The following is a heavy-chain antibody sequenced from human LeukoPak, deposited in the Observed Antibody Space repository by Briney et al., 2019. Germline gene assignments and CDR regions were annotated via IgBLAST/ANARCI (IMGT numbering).Heavy chain of an antibody. Sequence: GGSLRLSCAASGFTFSSYAMSWVRQAPGKGLEWVSAISGSGGSTYYADSVKGRFTISRDNSKNTLYLQMNSLRAEDTAVSFCAKAGDGSYYDSRGYYFDFWGQGTLVTVSS. J-gene: IGHJ4*02. CDR3: AKAGDGSYYDSRGYYFDF. CDR2: ISGSGGST. D-gene: IGHD3-22*01. CDR1: GFTFSSYA. V-gene: IGHV3-23*01.